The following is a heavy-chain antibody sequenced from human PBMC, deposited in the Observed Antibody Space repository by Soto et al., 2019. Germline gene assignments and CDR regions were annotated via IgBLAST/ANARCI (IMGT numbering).Heavy chain of an antibody. Sequence: ASVKVSCKASGYTFTGYYLHWVRQAPGQGLEWMGWINPKSGGTNYAQKFQGWVTMTRDTSISTAYVELSRLRSDDTAVYYCARDTFDNSDYYYVFDYWGQGTLVTVSS. CDR2: INPKSGGT. V-gene: IGHV1-2*04. CDR1: GYTFTGYY. J-gene: IGHJ4*02. CDR3: ARDTFDNSDYYYVFDY. D-gene: IGHD3-22*01.